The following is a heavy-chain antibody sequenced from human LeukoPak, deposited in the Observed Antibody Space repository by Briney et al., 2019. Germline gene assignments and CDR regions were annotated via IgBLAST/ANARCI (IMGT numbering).Heavy chain of an antibody. CDR3: ARDTGGFDY. D-gene: IGHD3-16*01. CDR1: GFTVSNNY. J-gene: IGHJ4*02. CDR2: IYSDGRT. Sequence: GGSLRLSCAASGFTVSNNYMTWVRQAPGKGLEWVAIIYSDGRTYYADSVKGRFNISRDNSKNTLYLQMNSLRAEDTAVYYCARDTGGFDYWGQGTLVTVSS. V-gene: IGHV3-53*01.